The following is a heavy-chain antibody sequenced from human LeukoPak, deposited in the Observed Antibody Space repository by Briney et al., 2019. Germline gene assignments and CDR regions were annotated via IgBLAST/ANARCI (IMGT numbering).Heavy chain of an antibody. V-gene: IGHV3-48*03. CDR2: ISSSGSTI. J-gene: IGHJ4*02. D-gene: IGHD4-23*01. CDR3: ASTTVVTPWDY. CDR1: GFTFSSYE. Sequence: GGSLRLSCAASGFTFSSYEMNWVRQAPGKGLERVSYISSSGSTIYYADSVKGRFTISRDNAKNSLYLQMNGLRAEDTAVYYCASTTVVTPWDYWGQGTLVTVSS.